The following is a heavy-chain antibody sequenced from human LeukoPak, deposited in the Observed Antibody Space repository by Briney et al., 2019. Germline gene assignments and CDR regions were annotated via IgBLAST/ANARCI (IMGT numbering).Heavy chain of an antibody. V-gene: IGHV3-48*01. D-gene: IGHD7-27*01. CDR2: ISSSSSTI. J-gene: IGHJ5*02. Sequence: GGSLRLSCAASGFTFSTYSMNWVRQAPGKGLEWVSYISSSSSTIYYADSVKGRFTISRDNSKNTVYLQMNSLRPEDTALYYCAKDGNWASVSWGQGTLVTVSS. CDR1: GFTFSTYS. CDR3: AKDGNWASVS.